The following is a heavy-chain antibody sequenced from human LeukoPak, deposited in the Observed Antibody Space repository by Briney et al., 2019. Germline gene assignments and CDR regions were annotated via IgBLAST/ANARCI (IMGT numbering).Heavy chain of an antibody. CDR1: GGSFSGYY. Sequence: PSETLSLTCAVYGGSFSGYYWGWIRQPPGKGLEWIGNIFYSGSTYYSPSLKSRVTISVGTSKNQFSLKLSSVTAADTAVYYCARRWYSSSWSGNWFDPWGQGTLVTVSS. V-gene: IGHV4-34*12. CDR3: ARRWYSSSWSGNWFDP. D-gene: IGHD6-13*01. CDR2: IFYSGST. J-gene: IGHJ5*02.